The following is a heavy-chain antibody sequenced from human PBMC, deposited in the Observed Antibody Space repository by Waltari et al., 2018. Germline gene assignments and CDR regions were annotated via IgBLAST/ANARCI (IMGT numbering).Heavy chain of an antibody. Sequence: QLQLQESGPGLVKPSATLSLTCTVPGGSISSSSYYWGWIRQPPGQGLEWIGSIYYSGSTYYNPSLKSRVTISVDTSKTQFSLKLSSVTAADTAVYYCAQWESNWFDPWGQGTLVTVSS. CDR1: GGSISSSSYY. CDR3: AQWESNWFDP. V-gene: IGHV4-39*07. J-gene: IGHJ5*02. D-gene: IGHD1-26*01. CDR2: IYYSGST.